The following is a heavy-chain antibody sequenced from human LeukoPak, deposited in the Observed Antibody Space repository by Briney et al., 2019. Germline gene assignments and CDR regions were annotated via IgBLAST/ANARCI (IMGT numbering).Heavy chain of an antibody. D-gene: IGHD4-17*01. CDR3: ARTRPYGDYASYYYHGMDV. CDR1: GFTFSSYA. J-gene: IGHJ6*02. CDR2: ISGSGGST. V-gene: IGHV3-23*01. Sequence: PGGSLRLSCAASGFTFSSYAMSWVRQAPGKGLEWVSAISGSGGSTYYADSVKGRFTISRDNSKNTLYLQMNSLRAEDTAVYYCARTRPYGDYASYYYHGMDVWGQGTTVTVSS.